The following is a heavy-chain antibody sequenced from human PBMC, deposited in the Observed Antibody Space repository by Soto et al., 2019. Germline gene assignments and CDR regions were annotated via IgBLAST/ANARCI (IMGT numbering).Heavy chain of an antibody. CDR3: AKDALGDYFYYGMDV. V-gene: IGHV3-23*01. CDR1: GFTFNNYA. Sequence: EVQLLESGGGLVQPGGSLRLSCAVSGFTFNNYAMNWVRQAPGKGLEWVSSISDSGGRTYYADSVKGRFTISRDNSKNTLYLQMNSLRAEYMAIFYCAKDALGDYFYYGMDVWGQGTTVTVSS. CDR2: ISDSGGRT. J-gene: IGHJ6*02.